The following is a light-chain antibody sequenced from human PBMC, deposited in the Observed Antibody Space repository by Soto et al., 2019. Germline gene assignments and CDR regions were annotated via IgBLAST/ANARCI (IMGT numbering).Light chain of an antibody. J-gene: IGKJ2*01. Sequence: EIVMTQSPATLSVSPGERATLSCRASQSVSSNLAWYQQKPGQAPRLLIYGASTRATGFPARFSGSGSGTAVTLTISSLQSEDFAVYYCQQYNNWPPANTFGQGTKLEIK. CDR2: GAS. CDR1: QSVSSN. V-gene: IGKV3-15*01. CDR3: QQYNNWPPANT.